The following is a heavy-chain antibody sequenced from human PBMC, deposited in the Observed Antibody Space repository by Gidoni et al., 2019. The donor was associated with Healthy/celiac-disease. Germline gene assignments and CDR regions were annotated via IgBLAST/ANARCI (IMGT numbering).Heavy chain of an antibody. CDR3: ARIRYGGYLTSGWFDP. Sequence: QVTLRESGPALVKPTQNLTLTCTVSGFSLSTSGMCVSWIRQPPGKALEWLALIAWDDDKYYSTSLKTRLTISKDTSKNQVVLTMTNMDPVDTATYYCARIRYGGYLTSGWFDPWGQGTLVTVSS. J-gene: IGHJ5*02. CDR2: IAWDDDK. CDR1: GFSLSTSGMC. V-gene: IGHV2-70*01. D-gene: IGHD5-12*01.